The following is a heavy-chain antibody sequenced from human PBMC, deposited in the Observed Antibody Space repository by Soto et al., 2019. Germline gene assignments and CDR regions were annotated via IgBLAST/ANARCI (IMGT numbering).Heavy chain of an antibody. D-gene: IGHD5-18*01. J-gene: IGHJ4*02. CDR2: MTGSGGDI. CDR1: GFTFSIYA. CDR3: ARELSGYSYGPFDY. Sequence: EVQLLESGGGLVQPGESLRLSCAASGFTFSIYAMMWVRQPPGKGQEWVAGMTGSGGDIRYADSVKGRFTISKDNSKNSLYLQMNSLRAEDTAVYYCARELSGYSYGPFDYWGQGTLVTVSS. V-gene: IGHV3-23*01.